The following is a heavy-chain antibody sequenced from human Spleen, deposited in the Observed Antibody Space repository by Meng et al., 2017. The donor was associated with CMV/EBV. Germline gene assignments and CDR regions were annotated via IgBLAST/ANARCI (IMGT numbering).Heavy chain of an antibody. CDR3: AKTQTFYFGSGSYRYFDY. CDR1: GFTFSIYA. V-gene: IGHV3-23*01. CDR2: ISGSGGST. Sequence: GESLKISCAASGFTFSIYAMSWVRQAPGKGLEWVSAISGSGGSTYYADSVKGRFTISRDNSKDTLYLQMNSLRAEDTAVYYCAKTQTFYFGSGSYRYFDYWGQGTLVTVSS. J-gene: IGHJ4*02. D-gene: IGHD3-10*01.